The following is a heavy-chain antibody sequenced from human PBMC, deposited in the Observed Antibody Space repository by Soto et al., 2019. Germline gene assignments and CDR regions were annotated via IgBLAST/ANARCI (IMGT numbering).Heavy chain of an antibody. J-gene: IGHJ5*02. V-gene: IGHV5-51*01. CDR1: GYSFTSYW. CDR2: IFPSDSDT. D-gene: IGHD3-22*01. CDR3: ARKDKSGYFNWFDP. Sequence: GVSLKISCRTAGYSFTSYWIAPVRQLPGKGLEWMGIIFPSDSDTRYSPSFQGQVTISADRSTSTVFLQWASLKASDTAVYFCARKDKSGYFNWFDPWGQGNLVTVSS.